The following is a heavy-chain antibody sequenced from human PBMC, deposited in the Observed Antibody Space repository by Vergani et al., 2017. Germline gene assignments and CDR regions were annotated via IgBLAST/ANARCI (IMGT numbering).Heavy chain of an antibody. CDR3: AREGIAAAGPAGRFDY. Sequence: EVQLVESGGGLVQPGGSLRLSCSASGFTFSSYAMHWVRQAPGKGLEYVSAISSNGGSTYYADSVKGRFTISRDNSKNTLYLQMSSLRAEDTAVYYCAREGIAAAGPAGRFDYWGQGTLVTVSS. CDR1: GFTFSSYA. J-gene: IGHJ4*02. V-gene: IGHV3-64D*06. D-gene: IGHD6-13*01. CDR2: ISSNGGST.